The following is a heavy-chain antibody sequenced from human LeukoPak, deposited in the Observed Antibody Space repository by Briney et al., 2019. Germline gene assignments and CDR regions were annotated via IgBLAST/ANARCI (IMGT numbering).Heavy chain of an antibody. D-gene: IGHD2-15*01. CDR3: ARARRRYCSGGSCYWSDY. CDR2: MNPNSGNT. Sequence: ASVKVSCKASGYTFTSYDIHWLRQAAGQGLEWMGWMNPNSGNTDYAPKFQGRVTITGNTSVNTAYMELSRLRSDDTAVYYCARARRRYCSGGSCYWSDYWGQGTLVTVSS. J-gene: IGHJ4*02. V-gene: IGHV1-8*03. CDR1: GYTFTSYD.